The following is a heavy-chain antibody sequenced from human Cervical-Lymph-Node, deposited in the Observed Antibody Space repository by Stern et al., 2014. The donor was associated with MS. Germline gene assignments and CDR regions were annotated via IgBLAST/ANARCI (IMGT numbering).Heavy chain of an antibody. V-gene: IGHV1-69*01. D-gene: IGHD1-14*01. J-gene: IGHJ5*02. CDR1: GGTFSKFP. CDR2: ILPVFGTP. CDR3: ALSSETSDRWDSLGYDL. Sequence: QVQLVQSGAEVTKPGSSVKVSCKASGGTFSKFPSSWVRQAPGQGLELLGGILPVFGTPTYAQEFRGRVTITTDVSTRTVYMELSSLRSDDTAVYYCALSSETSDRWDSLGYDLWGQGTLVTVSS.